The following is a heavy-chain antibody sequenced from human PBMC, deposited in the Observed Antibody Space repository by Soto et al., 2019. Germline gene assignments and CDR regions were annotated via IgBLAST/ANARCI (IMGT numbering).Heavy chain of an antibody. CDR3: SKDRQRYFDWFDY. V-gene: IGHV3-23*01. CDR2: ISGSGGST. CDR1: GFTFSSYA. Sequence: EVQLLESGGGLVQPGGSLRLSCAASGFTFSSYAMSWVRQAPGKGLEWVSAISGSGGSTYYADSVKGRFTISRDNSKNTLYLQMNSLRAEDTAVYYCSKDRQRYFDWFDYWGQGTLVTVSS. J-gene: IGHJ5*01. D-gene: IGHD3-9*01.